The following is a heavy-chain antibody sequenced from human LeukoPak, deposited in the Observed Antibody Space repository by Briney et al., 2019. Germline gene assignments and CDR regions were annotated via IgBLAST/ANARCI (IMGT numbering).Heavy chain of an antibody. Sequence: ASVKVSCKASGYTFTNYDITWVRQAPGQGLEWMGWISAYNGNTNYAQKLQGRVTMTEDTSTDTAYMELSSLRSEDTAVYYCATDRGPGGSSWYIPYDWGQGTLVTVSS. V-gene: IGHV1-18*01. CDR1: GYTFTNYD. CDR2: ISAYNGNT. CDR3: ATDRGPGGSSWYIPYD. D-gene: IGHD6-13*01. J-gene: IGHJ4*02.